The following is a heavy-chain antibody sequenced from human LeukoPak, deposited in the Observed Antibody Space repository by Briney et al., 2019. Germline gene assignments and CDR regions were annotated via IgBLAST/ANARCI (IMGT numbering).Heavy chain of an antibody. CDR3: AKLDYYDTH. Sequence: GGSLRLSCAASGFTFSSYAMSWVRQAPGKGLEWVSSITGSSASTYYADSVKGRFTISGDNSKNTLYLQMNSLRAEDTAVYFCAKLDYYDTHWGQGNLVTVSS. CDR2: ITGSSAST. J-gene: IGHJ4*02. CDR1: GFTFSSYA. V-gene: IGHV3-23*01. D-gene: IGHD3-22*01.